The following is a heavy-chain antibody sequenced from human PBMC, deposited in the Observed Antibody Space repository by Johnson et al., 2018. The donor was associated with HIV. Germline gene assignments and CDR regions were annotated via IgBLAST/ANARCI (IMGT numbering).Heavy chain of an antibody. D-gene: IGHD6-6*01. CDR3: AKVHSSSSNGFDI. CDR1: GFTFSSYG. CDR2: ISYDGSNK. V-gene: IGHV3-30*18. J-gene: IGHJ3*02. Sequence: QVQLVESGGGVVQPGRSLRLSCAASGFTFSSYGMHWVRQAPGKGLEWVAVISYDGSNKYYADSVKGRFTISRDNSKNTLYLQMNSLRGEDTAVYYCAKVHSSSSNGFDIWGQGT.